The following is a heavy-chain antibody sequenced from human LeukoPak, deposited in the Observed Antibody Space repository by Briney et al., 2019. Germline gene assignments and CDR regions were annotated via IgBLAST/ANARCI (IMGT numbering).Heavy chain of an antibody. CDR2: IYYSGST. V-gene: IGHV4-59*01. Sequence: SQTLSLTCTVSGGSISSYYWSWIRQPPGKGLEWIGYIYYSGSTKYKPSLKSRVTISVDTSKNQFSLKLSSVTAADTAVYYCAREAQYTWNSNPYYFYYGMDVWGQGTTVTVSS. CDR3: AREAQYTWNSNPYYFYYGMDV. CDR1: GGSISSYY. D-gene: IGHD1-7*01. J-gene: IGHJ6*02.